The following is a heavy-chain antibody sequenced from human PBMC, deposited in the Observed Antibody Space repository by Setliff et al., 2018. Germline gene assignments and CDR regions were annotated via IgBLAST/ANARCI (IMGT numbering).Heavy chain of an antibody. CDR2: IQTIGST. Sequence: SETLSLTCTVSGGSISSGSYYWNWIRQPAEKGLEWIGHIQTIGSTNYNPSLRSRVTISVDTSKNQFSLKLSSATAADTAVYYCAREGYSSLIGWFDPWGQGTLVTVS. J-gene: IGHJ5*02. D-gene: IGHD6-13*01. CDR1: GGSISSGSYY. CDR3: AREGYSSLIGWFDP. V-gene: IGHV4-61*09.